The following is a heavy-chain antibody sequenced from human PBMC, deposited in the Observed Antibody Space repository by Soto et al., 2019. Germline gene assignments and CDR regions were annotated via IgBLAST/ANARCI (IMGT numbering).Heavy chain of an antibody. J-gene: IGHJ5*02. V-gene: IGHV4-34*01. D-gene: IGHD6-13*01. Sequence: SGTLSLTGAVYGGSFSGYYLSWIRQPPGKGLEWIGEINHSGSTNYNPSLNSRVTISVDSSNIQFSLKLSSVTAADTAVYYCARAPEVIIAAAGTNQWFDPWGQGTLVNVS. CDR2: INHSGST. CDR3: ARAPEVIIAAAGTNQWFDP. CDR1: GGSFSGYY.